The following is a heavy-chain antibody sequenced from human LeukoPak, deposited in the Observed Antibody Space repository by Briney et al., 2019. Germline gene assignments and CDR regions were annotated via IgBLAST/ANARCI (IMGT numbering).Heavy chain of an antibody. CDR1: GFTFSSYA. CDR3: AKDRYSTSSTFTINPFDY. CDR2: ISYDGSNK. D-gene: IGHD2-2*01. Sequence: PGRSLRLSCAASGFTFSSYAMHWVSQAPGKGLEWVAVISYDGSNKYYADSVKGRFTISRDNSKYTLYLQMNSLRAEDTAVYYCAKDRYSTSSTFTINPFDYWGQGILVTVSS. J-gene: IGHJ4*02. V-gene: IGHV3-30-3*01.